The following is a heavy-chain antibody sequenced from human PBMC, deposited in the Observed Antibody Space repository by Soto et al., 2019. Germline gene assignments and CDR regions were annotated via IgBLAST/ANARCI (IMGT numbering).Heavy chain of an antibody. CDR2: ISGSGGST. V-gene: IGHV3-23*01. J-gene: IGHJ6*01. Sequence: TWGSLRISCASSVFTFSSYAMSWVRQAPGKGLDLVSAISGSGGSTYYADSVKGRFTISRDNSKNTLYLQMNSLRAEDTAVYYCAKELCSSPSCYHRRVYYYGMDVWGQGTTVTVSS. CDR3: AKELCSSPSCYHRRVYYYGMDV. CDR1: VFTFSSYA. D-gene: IGHD2-2*01.